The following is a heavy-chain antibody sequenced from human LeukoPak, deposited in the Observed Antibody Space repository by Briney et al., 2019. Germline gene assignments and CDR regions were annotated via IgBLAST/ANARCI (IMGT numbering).Heavy chain of an antibody. CDR2: ITRGSIYT. Sequence: GGSLRLSCAASGFTFSIYNMNWVRQTPGKGLEWVSSITRGSIYTFYADSVKGRFTISRDNAKDSLSLQMNSLRAEDTAVYYCARDPYNGSYGDDYYYYMDVWGKGTTVTISS. CDR3: ARDPYNGSYGDDYYYYMDV. V-gene: IGHV3-21*01. CDR1: GFTFSIYN. D-gene: IGHD1-26*01. J-gene: IGHJ6*03.